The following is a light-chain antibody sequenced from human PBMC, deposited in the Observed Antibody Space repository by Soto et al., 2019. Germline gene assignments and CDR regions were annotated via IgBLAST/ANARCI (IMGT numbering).Light chain of an antibody. CDR1: QSVSNN. V-gene: IGKV3-11*01. CDR3: QQRSNWIT. J-gene: IGKJ5*01. CDR2: DAS. Sequence: EILLTQSPATLSLSPGERVTLSCRASQSVSNNLAWYQQKPGRTPRLLMYDASTRAAGVPARFSGSGSGTDFTLTISSLETEDFAIYYCQQRSNWITFGQGTRLEIK.